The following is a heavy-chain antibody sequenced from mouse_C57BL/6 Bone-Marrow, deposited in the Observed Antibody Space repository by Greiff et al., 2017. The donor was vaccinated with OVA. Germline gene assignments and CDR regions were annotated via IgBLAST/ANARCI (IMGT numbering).Heavy chain of an antibody. CDR2: ISYDGSN. J-gene: IGHJ2*01. D-gene: IGHD1-1*01. CDR3: ARGYYYGSSYYFDY. V-gene: IGHV3-6*01. CDR1: GYSITSGYY. Sequence: EVQVVESGPGLVKPSQSLSLTCSVTGYSITSGYYWNWIRQFPGNKLEWMGYISYDGSNNYNPSLKNRISITRDTSKNQFFLKLNSVTTEDTATYYGARGYYYGSSYYFDYWGQGTTLTVSS.